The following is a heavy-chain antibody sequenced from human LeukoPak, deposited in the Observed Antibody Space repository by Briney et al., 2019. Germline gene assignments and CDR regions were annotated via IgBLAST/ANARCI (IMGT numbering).Heavy chain of an antibody. CDR2: ISTSSSYI. CDR1: GFTFSNHN. J-gene: IGHJ4*02. Sequence: GGSLRLSCAASGFTFSNHNMNWVRQAPGKGLEWVSSISTSSSYIYYADSVKGRFTISRDNAKNSLYLQMNSLRAEDAAVYYCARVDPGSYLMFYYVDFWGQGTLVTVSS. CDR3: ARVDPGSYLMFYYVDF. V-gene: IGHV3-21*01. D-gene: IGHD3-10*01.